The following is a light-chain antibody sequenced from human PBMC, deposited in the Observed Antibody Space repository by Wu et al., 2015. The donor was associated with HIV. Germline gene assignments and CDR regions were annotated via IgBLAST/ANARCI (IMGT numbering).Light chain of an antibody. J-gene: IGKJ3*01. CDR3: QQYNNWPPFT. Sequence: EIVMTQSPATLSVSPGERATPSCRASQSVSSNLAWYQQKPGQAPRLLIYGASTRATGIPARFSGSGSGTEFTLTISSMQSEDFAVYYCQQYNNWPPFTFGPGTKVDIK. CDR1: QSVSSN. CDR2: GAS. V-gene: IGKV3-15*01.